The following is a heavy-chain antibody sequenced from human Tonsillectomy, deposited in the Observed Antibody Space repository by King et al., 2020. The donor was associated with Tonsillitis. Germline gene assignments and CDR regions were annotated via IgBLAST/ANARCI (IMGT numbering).Heavy chain of an antibody. Sequence: VQLPQWGAGMLKPSETLSLTCAVYGGSFSGYYWSWIRQPPGKGLEWIGEINHGGSTNYNPSLKSRVTISVDTSKNQLPLKLNSVTAADTAVYYCARVGAAAGLPFDYWGQGTLVTVSS. V-gene: IGHV4-34*01. CDR2: INHGGST. CDR1: GGSFSGYY. CDR3: ARVGAAAGLPFDY. J-gene: IGHJ4*02. D-gene: IGHD6-13*01.